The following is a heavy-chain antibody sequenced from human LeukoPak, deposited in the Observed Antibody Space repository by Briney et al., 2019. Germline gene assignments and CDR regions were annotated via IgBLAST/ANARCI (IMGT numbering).Heavy chain of an antibody. CDR2: IYYSGST. Sequence: SETLSLTCTVSGGSISSYYWSWIRQPPGKGLEWIGDIYYSGSTNYNPSLKSRVTISVDTSKNQLSLKLSSVTAAATAVYYCAREGFDSYYYYYGMDVWGQGTTVTVSS. V-gene: IGHV4-59*01. CDR1: GGSISSYY. CDR3: AREGFDSYYYYYGMDV. D-gene: IGHD3-9*01. J-gene: IGHJ6*02.